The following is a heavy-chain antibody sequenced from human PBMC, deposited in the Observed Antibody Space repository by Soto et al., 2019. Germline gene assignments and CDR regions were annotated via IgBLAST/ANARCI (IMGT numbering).Heavy chain of an antibody. Sequence: QVQLQESGPGLVKPSETLSLTCTVSGGSISSYYWSWIRHPAGKGLGWIGRIYTSGSTNYNPSLKGRVTMYVYTSRHQSTLEQSSETAADTDVYYCARGVPSGYCYGSGDYCYGMDVWGQGTTVTVSS. CDR3: ARGVPSGYCYGSGDYCYGMDV. V-gene: IGHV4-4*07. CDR2: IYTSGST. J-gene: IGHJ6*02. D-gene: IGHD5-18*01. CDR1: GGSISSYY.